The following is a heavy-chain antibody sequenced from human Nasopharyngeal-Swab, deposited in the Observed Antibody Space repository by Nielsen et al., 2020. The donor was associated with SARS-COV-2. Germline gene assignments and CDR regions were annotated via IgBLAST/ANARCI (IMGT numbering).Heavy chain of an antibody. CDR3: ARAYYDSSGYYYTVAFDI. Sequence: SETLSLTFTFSGCSISSSSYYWGWIRQPPGKGLEWIGSIYYSGSTYYNPSLKSRVTISVDTSKNQFSLKLSSVTAADTAVYYCARAYYDSSGYYYTVAFDIWGQGTMVTVSS. D-gene: IGHD3-22*01. J-gene: IGHJ3*02. CDR1: GCSISSSSYY. CDR2: IYYSGST. V-gene: IGHV4-39*07.